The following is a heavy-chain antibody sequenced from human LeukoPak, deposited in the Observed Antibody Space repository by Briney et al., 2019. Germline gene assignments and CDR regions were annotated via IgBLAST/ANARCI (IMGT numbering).Heavy chain of an antibody. Sequence: SETLSLTCAVYGESLNSYYWSWIRQPPGKGLEWIGEIYESGSTEYNPSLKSRVTISMVPSKQQFSLSLTSVTAADTAVYYCARGAWATRLGAWGLGTPVIVSS. CDR3: ARGAWATRLGA. CDR1: GESLNSYY. V-gene: IGHV4-34*01. D-gene: IGHD2-15*01. CDR2: IYESGST. J-gene: IGHJ5*02.